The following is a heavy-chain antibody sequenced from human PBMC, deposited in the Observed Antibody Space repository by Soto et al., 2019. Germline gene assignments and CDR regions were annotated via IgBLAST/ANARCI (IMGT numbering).Heavy chain of an antibody. CDR2: IIPIFGTA. Sequence: QVQLVQSGAEVKKPGSSVKVSCKASGGTFSSYAISWVRQAPGQGLEWMGGIIPIFGTANYAQKFQGRVTITADESTSTAYMELSSLRSEDTGVYYCARPYGQWRPGFEANYYYYYGMDVWGQGTTVTVSS. CDR3: ARPYGQWRPGFEANYYYYYGMDV. J-gene: IGHJ6*02. V-gene: IGHV1-69*01. D-gene: IGHD6-19*01. CDR1: GGTFSSYA.